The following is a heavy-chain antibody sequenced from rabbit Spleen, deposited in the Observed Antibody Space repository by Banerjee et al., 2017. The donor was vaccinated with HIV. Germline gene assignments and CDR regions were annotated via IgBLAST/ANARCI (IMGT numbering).Heavy chain of an antibody. J-gene: IGHJ3*01. D-gene: IGHD6-1*01. CDR2: IYAGSSGST. V-gene: IGHV1S45*01. Sequence: QEQLEESGGDLVKPGASLTLTCTASGFSFSSSYYMCWVRQAPGKGLEWIACIYAGSSGSTYYASWAKGRFTISKTSSTTVTLQMTSLTAADTATYFCARSLLDYTYGYAGYGWDLWGQGTLVTVS. CDR1: GFSFSSSYY. CDR3: ARSLLDYTYGYAGYGWDL.